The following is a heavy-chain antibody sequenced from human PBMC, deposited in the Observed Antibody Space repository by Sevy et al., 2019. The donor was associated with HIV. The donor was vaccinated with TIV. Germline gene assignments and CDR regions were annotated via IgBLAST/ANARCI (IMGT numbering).Heavy chain of an antibody. CDR1: GFTFSRYG. V-gene: IGHV3-30*02. CDR2: IRYDGSTK. Sequence: GGSLRLSCAASGFTFSRYGMHWVRQAPGKGLEWVAFIRYDGSTKYYAESVKGRFIISRDNSKDTLYLQMNSLRGDDTCLYDCAKGLGMVQGALLSDDVWGQGTMVTVSS. D-gene: IGHD3-10*01. CDR3: AKGLGMVQGALLSDDV. J-gene: IGHJ3*01.